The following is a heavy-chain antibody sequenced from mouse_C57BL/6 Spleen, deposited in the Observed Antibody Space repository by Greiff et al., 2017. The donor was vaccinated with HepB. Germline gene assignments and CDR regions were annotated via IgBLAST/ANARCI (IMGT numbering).Heavy chain of an antibody. D-gene: IGHD2-4*01. CDR3: ARRALYDYDDGGYYAMDY. CDR1: GYTFTDYY. CDR2: INPYNGGT. Sequence: EVQLQQSGPVLVKPGASVKMSCKASGYTFTDYYMNWVKQSHGKSLEWIGVINPYNGGTSYNQKFKGKATLTVDKSSSTAYMELNSLTSEDSAVYYCARRALYDYDDGGYYAMDYWGQGTSVTVSS. J-gene: IGHJ4*01. V-gene: IGHV1-19*01.